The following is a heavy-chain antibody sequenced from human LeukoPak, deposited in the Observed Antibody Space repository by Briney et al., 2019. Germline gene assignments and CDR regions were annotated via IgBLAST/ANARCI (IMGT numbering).Heavy chain of an antibody. J-gene: IGHJ4*02. CDR3: ARQTSRYCSSTSCQDY. Sequence: SETLSLTCTVSGVSISSYYWSWIRQPPGKGLEWIGYIYYSGSTNYNPSLKSRVTISVDTSKNQFSLKLSSVTAADTAVYYCARQTSRYCSSTSCQDYWGQGTLVTVSS. V-gene: IGHV4-59*08. CDR1: GVSISSYY. CDR2: IYYSGST. D-gene: IGHD2-2*01.